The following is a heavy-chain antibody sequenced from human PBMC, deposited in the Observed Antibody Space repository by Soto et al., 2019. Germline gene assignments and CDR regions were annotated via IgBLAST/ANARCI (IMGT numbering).Heavy chain of an antibody. CDR1: GGSISSGGDY. D-gene: IGHD3-22*01. V-gene: IGHV4-31*03. CDR3: ARGYYYDSSGYYPHFWFDP. J-gene: IGHJ5*02. CDR2: IDYSGST. Sequence: QVQLRESGPGLVKPSQTLSLTCTVSGGSISSGGDYWSWIRQHPGKGLEWIGYIDYSGSTYYNPSLKSRVTISLDTSKNQFSLRLSSVTAADTAVYYCARGYYYDSSGYYPHFWFDPWGQGTLVTVSS.